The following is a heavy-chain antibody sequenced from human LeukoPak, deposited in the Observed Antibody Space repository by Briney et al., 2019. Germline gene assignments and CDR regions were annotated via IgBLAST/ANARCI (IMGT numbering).Heavy chain of an antibody. CDR2: IYTSGST. Sequence: SETLSLTCTVSGGSISSYSWSWIRQPAGKGLEWIGRIYTSGSTNYNPSLKSRVTMSVDTSKIQFSVKLSSVTAADTAVYYCARTRADYYYYYMDVWGKGTTVTVSS. V-gene: IGHV4-4*07. J-gene: IGHJ6*03. CDR3: ARTRADYYYYYMDV. CDR1: GGSISSYS.